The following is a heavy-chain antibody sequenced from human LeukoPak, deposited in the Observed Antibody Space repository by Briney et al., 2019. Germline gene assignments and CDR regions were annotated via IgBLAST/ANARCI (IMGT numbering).Heavy chain of an antibody. CDR1: GASITSGAYY. CDR2: VYYSGTI. Sequence: SETLSLTCSVSGASITSGAYYWAWLRQPPGKGLEWIGSVYYSGTINYNPSLKGRVSISRNMSKNQFSLNLNSVNATDTAVYYCARRDYAAWFDPWGQGTLVTVSS. CDR3: ARRDYAAWFDP. V-gene: IGHV4-39*07. J-gene: IGHJ5*02. D-gene: IGHD4/OR15-4a*01.